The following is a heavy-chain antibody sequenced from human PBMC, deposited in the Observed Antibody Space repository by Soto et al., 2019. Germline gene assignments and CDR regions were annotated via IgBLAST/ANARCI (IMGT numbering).Heavy chain of an antibody. CDR3: ASLVAPYYIMRGHFDF. CDR2: IYYSGST. J-gene: IGHJ5*01. D-gene: IGHD3-22*01. V-gene: IGHV4-39*01. Sequence: SETLSLTCTVSGGSISSSRSYWGWLRQAPGKGLEWIGSIYYSGSTYYNPSLKSRINILQDTSKNQFSLNLTSMTAAATAVYYCASLVAPYYIMRGHFDFWARGTLDTVSS. CDR1: GGSISSSRSY.